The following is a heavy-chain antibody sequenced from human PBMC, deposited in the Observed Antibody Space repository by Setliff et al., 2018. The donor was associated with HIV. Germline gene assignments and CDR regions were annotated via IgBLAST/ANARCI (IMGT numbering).Heavy chain of an antibody. D-gene: IGHD6-13*01. CDR2: IHYSGIT. CDR1: GGSISSSNW. J-gene: IGHJ3*02. Sequence: SETLSLTCAVSGGSISSSNWWSWVRQPPGKGLEWTGSIHYSGITHYNPSLKSRLTMSEDTSKNQFSLMLDSVTAADTAVYYCARDRPSSSWYFNAFDIWGQGTMVTVSS. CDR3: ARDRPSSSWYFNAFDI. V-gene: IGHV4-4*02.